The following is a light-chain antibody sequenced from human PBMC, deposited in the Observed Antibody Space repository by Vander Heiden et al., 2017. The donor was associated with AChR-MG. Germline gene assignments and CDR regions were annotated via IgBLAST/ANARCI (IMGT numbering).Light chain of an antibody. CDR2: GVS. CDR1: SGDAAAYHD. Sequence: QSALTQPASVSGSPGQSITISCTGTSGDAAAYHDIPWYQQHPGRAPKLIISGVSMRPSGVSDRFSGSKSGNTASLTISGLQAEDEAHYYCSSYTISSTLVFGGGTKLTVL. CDR3: SSYTISSTLV. V-gene: IGLV2-14*03. J-gene: IGLJ3*02.